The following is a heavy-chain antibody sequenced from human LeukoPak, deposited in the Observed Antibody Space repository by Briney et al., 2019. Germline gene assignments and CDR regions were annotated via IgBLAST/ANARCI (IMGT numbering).Heavy chain of an antibody. CDR1: GFTFSTYT. CDR2: ITPSSTYI. CDR3: ARDSGSYSSDY. J-gene: IGHJ4*02. Sequence: GGSLRLSCAASGFTFSTYTMNWVRQAPGKGLEWVSSITPSSTYIYYADSVKGRFTLSRDNAKNSLFLQMNSLRAEDTAVYYCARDSGSYSSDYWGQGTLVTVSS. V-gene: IGHV3-21*01. D-gene: IGHD3-10*01.